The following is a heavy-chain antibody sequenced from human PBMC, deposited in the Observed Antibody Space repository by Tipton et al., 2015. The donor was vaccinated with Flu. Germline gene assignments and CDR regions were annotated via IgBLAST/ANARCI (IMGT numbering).Heavy chain of an antibody. CDR2: IYTGGSS. CDR3: ARDGYSGYDFGYYFDS. V-gene: IGHV4-4*07. D-gene: IGHD5-12*01. CDR1: GGSISSYY. J-gene: IGHJ4*02. Sequence: TLSLTCTVSGGSISSYYWSWIRQPAGKGLKWIGRIYTGGSSYYNPSLKSRVTMSVDTSKNQFSLKLDSMTAADTAVYFCARDGYSGYDFGYYFDSWGQGTLVTVST.